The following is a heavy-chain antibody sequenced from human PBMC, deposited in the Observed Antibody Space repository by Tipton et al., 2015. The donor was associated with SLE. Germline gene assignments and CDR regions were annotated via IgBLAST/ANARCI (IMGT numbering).Heavy chain of an antibody. CDR3: ARDTDYGGNYFDY. Sequence: TLSLTCAVSGGSISSSGYSWSWIRQPPGKGLEWIGYIYHSGSTYYNPSLKSRVTMSVDRSKNQFSLKLSSVTAADTAVYYCARDTDYGGNYFDYWGQGTLVTVSS. V-gene: IGHV4-30-2*01. CDR1: GGSISSSGYS. CDR2: IYHSGST. D-gene: IGHD4-23*01. J-gene: IGHJ4*02.